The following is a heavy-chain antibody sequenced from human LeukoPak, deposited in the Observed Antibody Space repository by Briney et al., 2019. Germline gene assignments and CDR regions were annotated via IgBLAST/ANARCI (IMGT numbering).Heavy chain of an antibody. Sequence: GESLKISCKASGYTFTNYWIGWVRQMPGKGLEWMGIIYPGDSDTRYSPSFQGQVTISADKSISTAYLQWSSLKASDTAMYYCARLFGSGWTYYYYGMDVWGQGTTVTVSS. V-gene: IGHV5-51*01. D-gene: IGHD6-19*01. CDR1: GYTFTNYW. CDR3: ARLFGSGWTYYYYGMDV. CDR2: IYPGDSDT. J-gene: IGHJ6*02.